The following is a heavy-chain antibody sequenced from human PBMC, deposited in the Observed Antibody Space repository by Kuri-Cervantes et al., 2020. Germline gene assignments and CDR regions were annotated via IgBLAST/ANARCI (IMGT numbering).Heavy chain of an antibody. Sequence: SETLSLTCTVSGGSISSSSYYWGWIRQPPGKGLEWIGSIYYSGSTYYNPSLKSRVTISVDTSKNQFSLKLSSVTAADTAVYYCARDKNLSVGGIAAAGFDPWGQGTLVTVSS. J-gene: IGHJ5*02. CDR3: ARDKNLSVGGIAAAGFDP. CDR2: IYYSGST. CDR1: GGSISSSSYY. V-gene: IGHV4-39*07. D-gene: IGHD6-13*01.